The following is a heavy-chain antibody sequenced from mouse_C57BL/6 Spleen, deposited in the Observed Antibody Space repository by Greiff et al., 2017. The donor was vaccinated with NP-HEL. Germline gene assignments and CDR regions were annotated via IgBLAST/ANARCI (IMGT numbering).Heavy chain of an antibody. V-gene: IGHV1-82*01. CDR3: ARGLRAMDY. CDR1: GYAFSSSW. D-gene: IGHD2-4*01. Sequence: QVQLQQSGPELVKPGASVKISGKASGYAFSSSWMNWVKQRPGKGLEWIGRIYPGDGDTNYNGKFKGKATLTADKSSSTAYMQLSSLTSEDSAVYFCARGLRAMDYWGQGTSVTVSS. J-gene: IGHJ4*01. CDR2: IYPGDGDT.